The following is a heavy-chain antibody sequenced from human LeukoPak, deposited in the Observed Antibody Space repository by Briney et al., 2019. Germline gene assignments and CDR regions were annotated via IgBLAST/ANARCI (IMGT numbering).Heavy chain of an antibody. J-gene: IGHJ1*01. CDR2: SSASGDSP. CDR3: AKGVFGSGSYREYFEQ. CDR1: GFTFSSYS. V-gene: IGHV3-23*01. D-gene: IGHD3-10*01. Sequence: PGGSLRLSCAASGFTFSSYSMNWVRQAPGKGLEWVSASSASGDSPYYADSVKGRFTISRDNSKNTLDLQMNSLRVEDTAVYYCAKGVFGSGSYREYFEQWGQGTLVTVSS.